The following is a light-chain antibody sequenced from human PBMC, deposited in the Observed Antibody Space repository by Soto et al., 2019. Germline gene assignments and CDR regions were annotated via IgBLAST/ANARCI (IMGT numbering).Light chain of an antibody. J-gene: IGLJ2*01. Sequence: QSALTQPPSASGSPGQSVTISCTGTSSDVGGYNYVSWYQQHPGKAPKLMIYEVSKRPPGVPDRFSGSTSGNTASLTVSGLQAEDEADDYCSSYAGSNNLIFGGGTKLTVL. CDR1: SSDVGGYNY. CDR2: EVS. V-gene: IGLV2-8*01. CDR3: SSYAGSNNLI.